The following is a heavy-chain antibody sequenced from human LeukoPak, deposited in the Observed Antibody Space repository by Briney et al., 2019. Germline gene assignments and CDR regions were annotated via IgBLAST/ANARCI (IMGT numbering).Heavy chain of an antibody. CDR2: ISYDGSNK. CDR1: GFTFSSYG. Sequence: GGSLRLSCAASGFTFSSYGMHWVRQGPGKGLEWVAVISYDGSNKYYADSVKGRFTISRDNAKNSLYLQLNSLRAEDTAVFYCARAAMVRGLIGYYYYGMDVWGKGTTVTVSS. V-gene: IGHV3-30*03. CDR3: ARAAMVRGLIGYYYYGMDV. J-gene: IGHJ6*04. D-gene: IGHD3-10*01.